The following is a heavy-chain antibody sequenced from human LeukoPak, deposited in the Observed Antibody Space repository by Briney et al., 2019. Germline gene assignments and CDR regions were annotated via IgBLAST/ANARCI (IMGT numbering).Heavy chain of an antibody. J-gene: IGHJ6*02. V-gene: IGHV3-9*01. D-gene: IGHD3-10*01. Sequence: PGGSLRLSCAASGFTFDDYAMHWVRHAPGKGLEWVSGISWNSGSIGYADSVKGRFTISRDNAKNSLYLQMNSLRAEDTALYYCAKDTRRIPGDYGMDVWGQGTTVTVSS. CDR3: AKDTRRIPGDYGMDV. CDR2: ISWNSGSI. CDR1: GFTFDDYA.